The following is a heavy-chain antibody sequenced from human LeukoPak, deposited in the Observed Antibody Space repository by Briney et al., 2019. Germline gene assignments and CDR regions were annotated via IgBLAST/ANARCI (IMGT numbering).Heavy chain of an antibody. D-gene: IGHD1-26*01. CDR1: GGTFSCYA. CDR2: IIPILGIA. Sequence: GASVKVSCKASGGTFSCYAISWVRQAPGQGLEWMGRIIPILGIAYYAQKFQGRVTITADKSTSTAYMELSSLRSEDTAVYYCARPIVGATTWDLDYWGQGTLVTVSS. CDR3: ARPIVGATTWDLDY. J-gene: IGHJ4*02. V-gene: IGHV1-69*04.